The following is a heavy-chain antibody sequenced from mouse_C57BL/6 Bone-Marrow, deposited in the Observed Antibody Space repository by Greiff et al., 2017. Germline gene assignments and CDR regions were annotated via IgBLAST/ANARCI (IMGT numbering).Heavy chain of an antibody. CDR3: ARHEADYGSSYYFDY. V-gene: IGHV1-62-2*01. CDR1: GYTFTEYT. J-gene: IGHJ2*01. D-gene: IGHD1-1*01. Sequence: VNLVESGAELVKPGASVKLSCKASGYTFTEYTIHWVKQRSGQGLEWIGWFYPGSGSIKYNEKFKDKATLTADKSSSTVYMELSRLTSEDSAVYFCARHEADYGSSYYFDYWGQGTTLTVSS. CDR2: FYPGSGSI.